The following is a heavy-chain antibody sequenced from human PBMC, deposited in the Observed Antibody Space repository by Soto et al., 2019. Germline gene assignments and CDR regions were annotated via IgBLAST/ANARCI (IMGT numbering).Heavy chain of an antibody. D-gene: IGHD3-10*01. CDR2: ISAYNGNT. CDR1: GYTFTSYG. J-gene: IGHJ4*02. CDR3: ARDTDTDYYGSGSRDDYFDY. Sequence: QVQLVQSGAEVKKPGASVKVSCKASGYTFTSYGISWVRQAPGQGLEWMGWISAYNGNTNYAQKLQGRVTMTTDTSTSTAYMVLRSLRSDDTAVYYCARDTDTDYYGSGSRDDYFDYWGQGTLVTVSS. V-gene: IGHV1-18*01.